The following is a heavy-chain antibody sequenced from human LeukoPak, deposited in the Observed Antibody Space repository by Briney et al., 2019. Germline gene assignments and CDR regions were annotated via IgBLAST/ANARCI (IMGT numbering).Heavy chain of an antibody. V-gene: IGHV1-2*02. CDR1: GYTFTAYY. Sequence: GASVEVSCKASGYTFTAYYIHWVRQAPGQGFEWMGWINPNSGGTNYAQKFQGRVTLTRDTSITTAYMELNRLRSDDTAVYYCAKARGLYCSSTSCYDCDVWGKGTTVTVSS. D-gene: IGHD2-2*01. CDR2: INPNSGGT. CDR3: AKARGLYCSSTSCYDCDV. J-gene: IGHJ6*04.